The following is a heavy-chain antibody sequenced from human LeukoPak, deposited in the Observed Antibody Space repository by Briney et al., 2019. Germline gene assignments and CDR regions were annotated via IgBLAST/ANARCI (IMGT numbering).Heavy chain of an antibody. CDR2: TYYRSKLYN. V-gene: IGHV6-1*01. CDR3: ARDVGGYYYNYMDV. Sequence: SQTLSLTCAISGDSVSSNSAAWDWIRQSPSRGLEWLGSTYYRSKLYNDYALSVKSQIIINPDTSKNKFSLQLNSVTPEDTAVYYCARDVGGYYYNYMDVWGKGTTVTVSS. D-gene: IGHD2-15*01. J-gene: IGHJ6*03. CDR1: GDSVSSNSAA.